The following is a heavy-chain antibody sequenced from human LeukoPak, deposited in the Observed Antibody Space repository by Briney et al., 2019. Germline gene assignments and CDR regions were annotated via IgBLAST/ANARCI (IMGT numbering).Heavy chain of an antibody. CDR3: TRVNLRGSQYNWFDP. J-gene: IGHJ5*02. Sequence: SVKVSCKTSGGTFRSHVFSWVRQAPGQGLEWMGRITPIINSAKYAQKFRDRLTITADTSTGTAYMELSSLTPEDTALYYCTRVNLRGSQYNWFDPWGQGTLVIVSS. CDR1: GGTFRSHV. CDR2: ITPIINSA. D-gene: IGHD1-26*01. V-gene: IGHV1-69*04.